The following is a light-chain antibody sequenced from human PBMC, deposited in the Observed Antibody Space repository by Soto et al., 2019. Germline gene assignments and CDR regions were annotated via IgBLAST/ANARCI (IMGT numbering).Light chain of an antibody. V-gene: IGKV3-15*01. CDR1: QSVSSSY. CDR2: GAS. CDR3: QQYNNWPLT. Sequence: EIVLTQSPGTLSLSPGERATLSCRASQSVSSSYLAWYQQKPGQAPRLLIYGASTRATGIPARFSGSGSGTEFTLTISSLQPEDFAVYYCQQYNNWPLTFGRGTKVDIK. J-gene: IGKJ4*01.